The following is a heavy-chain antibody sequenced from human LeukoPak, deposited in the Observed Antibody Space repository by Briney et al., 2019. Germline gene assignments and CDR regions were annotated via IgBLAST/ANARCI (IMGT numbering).Heavy chain of an antibody. CDR1: GGSISSSSYY. Sequence: SETLTLTCTVSGGSISSSSYYWGWIRQPPGKGLEWIGSMDYSGSTYYNPSLKSRVTISVDTSKNQFSLKLNSVTAADTAVYYCGGDGGRSIAKVFDYWGQGTLVTVSS. D-gene: IGHD1-26*01. CDR3: GGDGGRSIAKVFDY. CDR2: MDYSGST. J-gene: IGHJ4*02. V-gene: IGHV4-39*02.